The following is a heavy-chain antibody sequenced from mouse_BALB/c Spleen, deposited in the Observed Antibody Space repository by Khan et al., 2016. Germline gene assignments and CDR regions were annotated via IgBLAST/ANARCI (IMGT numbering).Heavy chain of an antibody. D-gene: IGHD1-2*01. J-gene: IGHJ3*01. V-gene: IGHV1S56*01. Sequence: QVQLQQSGPELVKPGASVRISCKASAYTFTSYYIHWMKQRPGQGLEWIGWIYPGNVNTEYNEKFKGKATLTADKSSSTAYMQLSSLTSEDSSVYFCAREGGYGSCAYGGQGTLVTVSA. CDR2: IYPGNVNT. CDR1: AYTFTSYY. CDR3: AREGGYGSCAY.